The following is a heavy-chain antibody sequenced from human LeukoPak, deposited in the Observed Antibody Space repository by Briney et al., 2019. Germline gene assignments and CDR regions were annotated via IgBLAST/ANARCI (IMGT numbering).Heavy chain of an antibody. D-gene: IGHD6-19*01. CDR2: ISAYNGNT. CDR1: GYTFTSYG. V-gene: IGHV1-18*01. CDR3: ALEAVAGDFDY. J-gene: IGHJ4*02. Sequence: ASVKVSCKASGYTFTSYGISWVRQAPGQGLEWMGWISAYNGNTNYAQKLQGRVTMTEDTSTDTAYMELSSLRSEDTAVYYCALEAVAGDFDYWGQGTLVTVSS.